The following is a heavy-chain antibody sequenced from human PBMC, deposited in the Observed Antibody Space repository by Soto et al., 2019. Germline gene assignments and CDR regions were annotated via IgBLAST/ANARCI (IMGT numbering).Heavy chain of an antibody. CDR3: AKDSNKYSSSLRGRYFDY. CDR1: GFPFSSYV. Sequence: PGGSLRLSCAASGFPFSSYVMAWVRQAPGKGLEWVSGISGGGSNTLYADSVKGRFTISRDNSKNTLLLQMNSLGAEDTAVYYCAKDSNKYSSSLRGRYFDYWGQGSGVTVSS. V-gene: IGHV3-23*01. CDR2: ISGGGSNT. D-gene: IGHD4-4*01. J-gene: IGHJ4*02.